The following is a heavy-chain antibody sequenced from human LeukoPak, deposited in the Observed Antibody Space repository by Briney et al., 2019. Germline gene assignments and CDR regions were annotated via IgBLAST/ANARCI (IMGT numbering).Heavy chain of an antibody. V-gene: IGHV4-4*02. Sequence: PSGTLPLTCAVSGGSISSSNWWSWVRQPPGKGLEWIGEIYHSGSTNYNPSLKSRVTISVDKSKNQFSLKLSSVTAADTAVYYCAGHGGSLWFGETGGFDYWGQGTLVTVSS. D-gene: IGHD3-10*01. CDR2: IYHSGST. CDR3: AGHGGSLWFGETGGFDY. J-gene: IGHJ4*02. CDR1: GGSISSSNW.